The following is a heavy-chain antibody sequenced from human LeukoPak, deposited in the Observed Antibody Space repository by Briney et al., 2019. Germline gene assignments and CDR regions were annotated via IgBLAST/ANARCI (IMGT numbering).Heavy chain of an antibody. CDR1: GYSFTSYW. J-gene: IGHJ4*02. V-gene: IGHV5-51*01. CDR3: ARHASPYSSNYYFDY. CDR2: IYPGDSDT. Sequence: GESLKISCKGSGYSFTSYWIGWVRQMPGKGLERMGIIYPGDSDTRYNPSFQGQVTISADKSISTAYLQWSSLKASDTAMYYCARHASPYSSNYYFDYWGQGALVTVSS. D-gene: IGHD6-13*01.